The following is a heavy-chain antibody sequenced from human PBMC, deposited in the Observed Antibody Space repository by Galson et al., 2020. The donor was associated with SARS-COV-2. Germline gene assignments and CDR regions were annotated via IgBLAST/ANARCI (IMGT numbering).Heavy chain of an antibody. CDR2: IKPDGGEA. Sequence: GGSLRLSCAASGFTFSMYWMSWVRQGPGKGLEWVANIKPDGGEANYVDSVKGRFTISRDNAGNSLYLQINGLRAEDTAVYYCARGGGGDSSSGLWGQGTLVTVSS. CDR1: GFTFSMYW. D-gene: IGHD6-13*01. CDR3: ARGGGGDSSSGL. V-gene: IGHV3-7*04. J-gene: IGHJ4*02.